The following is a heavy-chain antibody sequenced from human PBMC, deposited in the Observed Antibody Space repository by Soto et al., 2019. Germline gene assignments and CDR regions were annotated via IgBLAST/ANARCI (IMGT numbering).Heavy chain of an antibody. CDR3: AGASIAAAGVFDY. CDR2: IWYDGSNK. V-gene: IGHV3-33*01. D-gene: IGHD6-13*01. CDR1: GFTFSSYG. Sequence: QVQLVESGGGVVQPGRSLRLSCAASGFTFSSYGMHWVRQAPGKGLEWVAVIWYDGSNKYYADSVKGRFTISRDNSKNTLCLQMNSLRAEDTAVYYCAGASIAAAGVFDYWGQGTLVTVSS. J-gene: IGHJ4*02.